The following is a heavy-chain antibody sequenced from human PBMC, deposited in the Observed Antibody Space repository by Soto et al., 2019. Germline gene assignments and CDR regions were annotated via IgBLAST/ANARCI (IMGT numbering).Heavy chain of an antibody. V-gene: IGHV1-69*13. J-gene: IGHJ6*02. CDR2: IIPIFGTA. CDR3: ARDRGYCISTSCGTDYYGMDV. Sequence: SVKVSCKASGYTFTSYAISWVRQAPGQGLEWMGGIIPIFGTANYAQKFQGRVTITADESTSTAYMELSSLRSEDTAVYYCARDRGYCISTSCGTDYYGMDVWGQGTTVTVSS. CDR1: GYTFTSYA. D-gene: IGHD2-2*01.